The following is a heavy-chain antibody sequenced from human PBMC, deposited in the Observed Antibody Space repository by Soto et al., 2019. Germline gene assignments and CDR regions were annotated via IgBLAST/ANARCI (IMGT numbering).Heavy chain of an antibody. Sequence: GASVKVSCKASGYTFTSYGISWVRQAPGQGLEWMGWISAYNGNTNYAQKLQGRVTMTTDTSTSTAYMELRSLRSDDTAVYYCASLTKGSPPAGNFDYWGQGTLVTVSS. V-gene: IGHV1-18*01. CDR1: GYTFTSYG. D-gene: IGHD6-13*01. CDR3: ASLTKGSPPAGNFDY. CDR2: ISAYNGNT. J-gene: IGHJ4*02.